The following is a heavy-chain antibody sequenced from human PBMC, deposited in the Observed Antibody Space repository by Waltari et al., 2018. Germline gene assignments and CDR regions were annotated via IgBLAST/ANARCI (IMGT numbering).Heavy chain of an antibody. J-gene: IGHJ5*02. V-gene: IGHV1-69*12. Sequence: QVQLVQSGAEVKKPGSSVKVSCKASGGPFSSYAISCVRKAPGQGLEWMGGIIPIFGTANYAQKFQGRVTITADESTSTAYMELSSLRSEDTAVYYCARAGSEGATNDWFDPWGQGTLVTVSS. CDR1: GGPFSSYA. CDR3: ARAGSEGATNDWFDP. D-gene: IGHD1-26*01. CDR2: IIPIFGTA.